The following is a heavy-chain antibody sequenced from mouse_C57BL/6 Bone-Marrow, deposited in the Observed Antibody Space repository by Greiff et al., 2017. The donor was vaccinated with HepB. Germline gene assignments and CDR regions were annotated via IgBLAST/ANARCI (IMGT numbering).Heavy chain of an antibody. CDR2: ISSGGSYT. D-gene: IGHD4-1*01. Sequence: DVQLQESGGDLVKPGGSLKLSCAASGFTFSSYGMSWVRQTPDKRLEWVATISSGGSYTYYPDSVKGRFTISRDNAKNTLYLQMSSLKSEDTAMYYCARGNWDGAYWGQGTLVTVSA. J-gene: IGHJ3*01. CDR3: ARGNWDGAY. V-gene: IGHV5-6*01. CDR1: GFTFSSYG.